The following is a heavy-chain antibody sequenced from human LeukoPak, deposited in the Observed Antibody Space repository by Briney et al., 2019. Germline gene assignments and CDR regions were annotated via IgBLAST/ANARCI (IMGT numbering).Heavy chain of an antibody. D-gene: IGHD4-23*01. CDR1: GDSISSSSFY. CDR3: ARVAGGNSDYYYYYMDV. CDR2: VYSSGGT. V-gene: IGHV4-39*07. Sequence: SETLSLTCVVSGDSISSSSFYWGWIRQPPGQGLEWIGGVYSSGGTYYNPSLKSRVTISADTSKNQFSLKLSSVTAADTAVYYCARVAGGNSDYYYYYMDVWGKGTTVTVSS. J-gene: IGHJ6*03.